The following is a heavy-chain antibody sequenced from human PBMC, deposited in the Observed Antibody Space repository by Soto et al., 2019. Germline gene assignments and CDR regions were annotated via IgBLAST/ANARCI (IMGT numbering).Heavy chain of an antibody. CDR2: IISSSSYI. D-gene: IGHD3-22*01. V-gene: IGHV3-21*01. Sequence: EVQLVESGGGLVKPGGSLRLSCAASGFTFSSYSMNWVRQAPGKGLEWVSYIISSSSYIYYADSVKGRFTISRDNAKNSLYLQMNSLRAEDTAVYYCASHPRDSSGYWYYFDYWGQGTLVTVSS. CDR1: GFTFSSYS. CDR3: ASHPRDSSGYWYYFDY. J-gene: IGHJ4*02.